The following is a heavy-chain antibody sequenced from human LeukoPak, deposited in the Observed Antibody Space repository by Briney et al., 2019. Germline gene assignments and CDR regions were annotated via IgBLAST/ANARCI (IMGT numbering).Heavy chain of an antibody. D-gene: IGHD7-27*01. V-gene: IGHV3-23*01. J-gene: IGHJ3*02. CDR3: AKDMTGDHWDDAFDI. Sequence: GGSLRLSCAVSGFTFSSSAMSWVRQAPGKGLEWVSAITGGGGSTYYADSVKGRFTISRDNSKNTLYLQMNSLRDEDTAVYYCAKDMTGDHWDDAFDIWGEGAMVTVSS. CDR2: ITGGGGST. CDR1: GFTFSSSA.